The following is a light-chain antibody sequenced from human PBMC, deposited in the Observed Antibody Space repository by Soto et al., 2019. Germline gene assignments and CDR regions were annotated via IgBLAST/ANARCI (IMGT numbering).Light chain of an antibody. CDR1: SSDVGGYNY. J-gene: IGLJ1*01. V-gene: IGLV2-14*01. Sequence: QSALTQPASVSGSPGQSITISCTGTSSDVGGYNYVSWYQQHPGKAPKLMIYEVSNRPSGVSNRFSGSKSGNTGSLTISGLQAEVEADYYCISYTSSSIDYVFGTGTKVTVL. CDR3: ISYTSSSIDYV. CDR2: EVS.